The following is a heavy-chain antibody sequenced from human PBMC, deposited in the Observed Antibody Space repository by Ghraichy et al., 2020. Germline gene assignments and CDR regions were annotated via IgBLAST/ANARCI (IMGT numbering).Heavy chain of an antibody. Sequence: GGSLRLSCAASGFTFSSYAMHWVRQAPGKGLEWVAVISYDGSNKYYADSVKGRFTISRDNSKNTLYLQMNSLRAEDTAVYYCARDRDYYDSSGSNWFDPWGQGTLVTVSS. V-gene: IGHV3-30-3*01. CDR3: ARDRDYYDSSGSNWFDP. J-gene: IGHJ5*02. CDR1: GFTFSSYA. CDR2: ISYDGSNK. D-gene: IGHD3-22*01.